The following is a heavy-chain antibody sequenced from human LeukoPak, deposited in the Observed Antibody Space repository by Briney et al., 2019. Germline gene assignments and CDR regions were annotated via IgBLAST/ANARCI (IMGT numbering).Heavy chain of an antibody. CDR3: ARDIVVVTAHYYGMDV. D-gene: IGHD2-21*02. Sequence: GGSLRLSCAASGFTFRDYYMSWIRQAPGKGLEWVSYISSSGSTIYYADSVKGRFTIPRDNAKNSLYLQMNSLRAEDTAVYYCARDIVVVTAHYYGMDVWGQGTTVTVSS. V-gene: IGHV3-11*01. CDR2: ISSSGSTI. J-gene: IGHJ6*02. CDR1: GFTFRDYY.